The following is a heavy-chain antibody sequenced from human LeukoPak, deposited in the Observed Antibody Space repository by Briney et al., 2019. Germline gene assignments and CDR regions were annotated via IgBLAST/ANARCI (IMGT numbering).Heavy chain of an antibody. D-gene: IGHD6-13*01. Sequence: PSETLSLTCAVYGGSFSGYYRSWIRLPPGKGLEWIGEINHSGSTNYNPSLKSRVTISVDTSKNQFSLKLSSVTAADTAVYYCARVPFTYSSSWYRNWFDPWGQGTLVTVSS. CDR3: ARVPFTYSSSWYRNWFDP. CDR2: INHSGST. CDR1: GGSFSGYY. J-gene: IGHJ5*02. V-gene: IGHV4-34*01.